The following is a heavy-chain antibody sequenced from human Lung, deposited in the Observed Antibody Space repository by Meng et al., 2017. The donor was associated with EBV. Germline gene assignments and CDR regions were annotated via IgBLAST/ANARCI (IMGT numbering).Heavy chain of an antibody. J-gene: IGHJ4*02. CDR2: IYHSGTT. CDR3: ARVGYYYDRSGPYAAAFDN. D-gene: IGHD3-22*01. Sequence: QVPLQQCAPGLAKPSGTRSLTFTVSGGSISRSNWWSWVRQSPQKGLEWIGEIYHSGTTNYNPSLKSRVTILVDKSKTQFSLKLSSVTAADTAVYYCARVGYYYDRSGPYAAAFDNWGQGTLVTVSS. CDR1: GGSISRSNW. V-gene: IGHV4-4*02.